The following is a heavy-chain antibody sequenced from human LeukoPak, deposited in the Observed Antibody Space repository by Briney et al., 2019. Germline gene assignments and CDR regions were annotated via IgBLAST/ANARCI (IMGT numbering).Heavy chain of an antibody. CDR1: GFNIKSAA. Sequence: AGGSLRLSCSVSGFNIKSAAWNWVRQAPGKGLEWVSTIGSAGTDTYYPDSAEGWSTISRDTSRNALYLQVDSLRADDAAVYYCARDQGGYPDYWGQGALVTVSS. D-gene: IGHD5-12*01. J-gene: IGHJ4*02. CDR3: ARDQGGYPDY. V-gene: IGHV3-23*01. CDR2: IGSAGTDT.